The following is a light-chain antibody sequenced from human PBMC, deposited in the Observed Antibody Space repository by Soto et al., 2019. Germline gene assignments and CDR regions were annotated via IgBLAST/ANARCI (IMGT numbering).Light chain of an antibody. Sequence: EIVLTQSPGTLSLSPGERATLSCRASQIVSSTYLAWFQQKPGQAPRLLIYGASTRATCIPDRFSGSGSGTDSTLTIIGLEPEDFALYYCQQYGVTPPNSFGGGTKVEV. J-gene: IGKJ4*01. CDR3: QQYGVTPPNS. CDR2: GAS. V-gene: IGKV3-20*01. CDR1: QIVSSTY.